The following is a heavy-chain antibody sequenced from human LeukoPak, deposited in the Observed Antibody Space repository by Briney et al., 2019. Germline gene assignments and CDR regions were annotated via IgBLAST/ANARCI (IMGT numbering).Heavy chain of an antibody. Sequence: PGGSLRLSCAASGFTFSSYAMSWVRQAPGKGLEWVSAISGSGGSTYYADSVKGRFTISRDNSKNTLYLQMNSLRAEDTAVYYCAKDAGLLRFLEWFQRSFFDYWGQGTLVTVSS. V-gene: IGHV3-23*01. CDR2: ISGSGGST. J-gene: IGHJ4*02. D-gene: IGHD3-3*01. CDR3: AKDAGLLRFLEWFQRSFFDY. CDR1: GFTFSSYA.